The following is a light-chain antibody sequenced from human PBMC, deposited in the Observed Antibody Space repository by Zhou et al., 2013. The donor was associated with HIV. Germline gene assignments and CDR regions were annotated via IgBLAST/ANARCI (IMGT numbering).Light chain of an antibody. CDR1: QSIGTW. CDR2: KAS. J-gene: IGKJ2*01. V-gene: IGKV1-5*03. CDR3: QQYNGYPYT. Sequence: DIQMTQSPSTLSASVGDRVTITCRASQSIGTWLAWYQQKPGKAPKLLIYKASSLESGVPSRFNGSRSGTEFTLTISSLQPDDFATYYCQQYNGYPYTFGQGTKPGDQT.